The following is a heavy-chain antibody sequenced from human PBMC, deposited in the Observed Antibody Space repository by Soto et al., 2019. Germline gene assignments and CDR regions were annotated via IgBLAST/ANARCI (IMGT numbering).Heavy chain of an antibody. J-gene: IGHJ1*01. CDR3: VKDPSRGGWYGFFLH. V-gene: IGHV3-64D*06. CDR1: GFIFSDYA. CDR2: ISNNGGST. Sequence: LRLSCSASGFIFSDYAMHWVRLTPGKGLEFVSAISNNGGSTNDAPSVWGRFTISRDNSKNTVYLEMSSLRVEDTAIYYCVKDPSRGGWYGFFLHWGQGTVVTVSS. D-gene: IGHD6-19*01.